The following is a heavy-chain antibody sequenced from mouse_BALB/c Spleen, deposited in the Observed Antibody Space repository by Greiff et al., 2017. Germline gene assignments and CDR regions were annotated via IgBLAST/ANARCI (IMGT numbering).Heavy chain of an antibody. Sequence: VQLQQSGAELVRSGASVKLSCTASGFNIKDYYMHWVKQRPEQGLELIGWIDPENGDTEYALKFQGKATMTADTSSNTAYLQLSSLTSEDTAVYYCNAYYGSSYYFDYWGQGTTLTVSS. D-gene: IGHD1-1*01. CDR2: IDPENGDT. J-gene: IGHJ2*01. CDR3: NAYYGSSYYFDY. V-gene: IGHV14-4*02. CDR1: GFNIKDYY.